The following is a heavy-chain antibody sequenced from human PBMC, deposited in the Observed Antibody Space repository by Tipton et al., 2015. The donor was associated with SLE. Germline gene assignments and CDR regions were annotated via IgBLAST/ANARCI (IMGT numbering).Heavy chain of an antibody. CDR3: ARGREDRRGYYLDY. J-gene: IGHJ4*02. D-gene: IGHD3-22*01. Sequence: LSLTCTVSGGSISSDNYYWSWIRQPAGKGLEWIGRIYTSGSTDYNPSLKSRVTISLETSKNQFSLKLSSVTAADTAVYYCARGREDRRGYYLDYWGQGTLVTVSS. CDR2: IYTSGST. V-gene: IGHV4-61*02. CDR1: GGSISSDNYY.